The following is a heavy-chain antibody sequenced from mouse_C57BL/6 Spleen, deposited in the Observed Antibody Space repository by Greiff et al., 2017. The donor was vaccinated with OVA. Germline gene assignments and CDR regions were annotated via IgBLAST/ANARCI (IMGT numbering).Heavy chain of an antibody. CDR2: ISYSGST. D-gene: IGHD1-1*01. CDR1: GYSITSDY. CDR3: ARYWGSSYRNWYFDV. J-gene: IGHJ1*03. Sequence: EVKLMESGPGLAKPSQTLSLTCSVTGYSITSDYWNWIRKFPGNKLEYMGYISYSGSTYYNPSLKSRISITRDTSKNQYYLQLNSVTTEDTATYYCARYWGSSYRNWYFDVWGTGTTVTVSS. V-gene: IGHV3-8*01.